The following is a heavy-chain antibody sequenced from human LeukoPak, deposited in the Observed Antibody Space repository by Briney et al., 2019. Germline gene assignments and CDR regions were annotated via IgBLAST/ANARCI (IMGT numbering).Heavy chain of an antibody. D-gene: IGHD2-15*01. V-gene: IGHV1-69*13. CDR1: GGTFSSYA. Sequence: GASVKVSCKASGGTFSSYAISWVRQAPGQGLEWMGGIIPIFGTANYTQKFQGRVTITADESTSTAYMELSSLRSEDTAVYYCARWRYCSGGSRVGCAFDIWGQGTMVTVSS. J-gene: IGHJ3*02. CDR3: ARWRYCSGGSRVGCAFDI. CDR2: IIPIFGTA.